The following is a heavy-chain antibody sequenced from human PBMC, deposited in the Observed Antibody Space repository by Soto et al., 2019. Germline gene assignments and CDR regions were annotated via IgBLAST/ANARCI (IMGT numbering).Heavy chain of an antibody. CDR2: IYYAGTT. Sequence: SETLSLTCTVSNGSISPNYWSWIRQPPGKGLEWIGYIYYAGTTTYNPSLQSRVSISVDTSKNEVSLKLSSVTAADTAVYYCARVQRITMVRGVIGPHYYCGMDVWGQGTTVTVSS. D-gene: IGHD3-10*01. CDR1: NGSISPNY. J-gene: IGHJ6*02. CDR3: ARVQRITMVRGVIGPHYYCGMDV. V-gene: IGHV4-59*12.